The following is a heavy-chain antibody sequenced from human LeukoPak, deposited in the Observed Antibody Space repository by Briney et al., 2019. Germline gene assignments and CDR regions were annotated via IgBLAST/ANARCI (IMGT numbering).Heavy chain of an antibody. D-gene: IGHD6-13*01. CDR3: ARGGGAYSSPWVD. V-gene: IGHV4-34*01. CDR2: INHSGST. Sequence: PSETLSLTCVVYGGSFSGYYWSWIRQPPGKGLEWIGEINHSGSTNYNPSLKSRVTISVDTSKNQFSLKLSSVTAADTAVYYCARGGGAYSSPWVDWGQGTLVTVSS. CDR1: GGSFSGYY. J-gene: IGHJ4*02.